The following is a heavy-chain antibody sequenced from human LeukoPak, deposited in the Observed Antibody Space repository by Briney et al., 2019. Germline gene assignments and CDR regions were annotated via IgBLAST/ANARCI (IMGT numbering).Heavy chain of an antibody. J-gene: IGHJ4*02. CDR3: ALAPKSIWFDF. CDR2: IHYSGSS. CDR1: GDSPSIFY. Sequence: SETLSLTCTVSGDSPSIFYWSWIRQSPGKGRGWIGNIHYSGSSGYNPSLKSRGTISIDTSTRQFFLKLNSVTAADTAVYFCALAPKSIWFDFSGPRALVTVSS. V-gene: IGHV4-59*03.